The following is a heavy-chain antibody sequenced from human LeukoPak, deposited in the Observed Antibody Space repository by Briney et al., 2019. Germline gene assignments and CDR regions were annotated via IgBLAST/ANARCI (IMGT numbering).Heavy chain of an antibody. CDR1: GFTFGDYA. CDR2: IRSNTYGGTT. CDR3: SRDSSWFLFDY. V-gene: IGHV3-49*03. J-gene: IGHJ4*02. Sequence: HPGGSLRLSCTASGFTFGDYAMNWFRQAPGKGLEWVGLIRSNTYGGTTEYAASVKGRFTISRDDSKSIAFLQLNTLETEDTAVYYCSRDSSWFLFDYWGQGTLVTVSS. D-gene: IGHD6-13*01.